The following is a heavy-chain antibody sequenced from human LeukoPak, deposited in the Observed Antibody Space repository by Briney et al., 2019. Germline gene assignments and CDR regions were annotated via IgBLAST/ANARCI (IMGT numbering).Heavy chain of an antibody. CDR3: ARDSPAADYGMDV. V-gene: IGHV4-34*01. Sequence: PSETLSLTCAVYGGSFSDYYWSWIRQPPGKGLEWIGEINHSGSTNYNPSLKSRVTISVDTSKNQFSLKLSSVTAADTAVYYCARDSPAADYGMDVWGQGTTVTVSS. D-gene: IGHD2-2*01. J-gene: IGHJ6*02. CDR2: INHSGST. CDR1: GGSFSDYY.